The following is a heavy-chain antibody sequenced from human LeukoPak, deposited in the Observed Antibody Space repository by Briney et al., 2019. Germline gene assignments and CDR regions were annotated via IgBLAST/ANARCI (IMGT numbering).Heavy chain of an antibody. CDR3: ARSSDYVPQGPDFDY. V-gene: IGHV1-2*02. CDR1: GYTFTGYY. CDR2: INPNSGGT. D-gene: IGHD4-17*01. J-gene: IGHJ4*02. Sequence: ASVKVSCKASGYTFTGYYMHWVRQAPGQGLEWMGWINPNSGGTNYAQKFQGRVTMTRDTSICTAYMELSRLRSDDTAVYYCARSSDYVPQGPDFDYWGQGTLVTVSS.